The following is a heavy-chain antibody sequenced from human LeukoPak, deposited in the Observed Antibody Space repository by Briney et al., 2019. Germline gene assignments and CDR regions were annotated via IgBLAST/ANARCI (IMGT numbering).Heavy chain of an antibody. Sequence: SVKVSCKASGGTFSSYAISWVRQAPGQGLEWMGGIIPIFGTANYAQKFQGRVTITADKSTSTAYMELSSLRSEDTAVYYCARAAPVGYYYYYMDVWGKGTTVTVSS. V-gene: IGHV1-69*06. J-gene: IGHJ6*03. CDR1: GGTFSSYA. CDR2: IIPIFGTA. CDR3: ARAAPVGYYYYYMDV. D-gene: IGHD6-6*01.